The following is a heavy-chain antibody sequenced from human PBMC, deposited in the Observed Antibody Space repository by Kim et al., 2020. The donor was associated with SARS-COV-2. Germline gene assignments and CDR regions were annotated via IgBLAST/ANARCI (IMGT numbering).Heavy chain of an antibody. Sequence: FTISRDNSKNTLYLQMNSLRAEDTAVYYCAKDAQVLLWFGELRGYYGMDVWGQGTTVTVSS. D-gene: IGHD3-10*01. J-gene: IGHJ6*02. V-gene: IGHV3-23*01. CDR3: AKDAQVLLWFGELRGYYGMDV.